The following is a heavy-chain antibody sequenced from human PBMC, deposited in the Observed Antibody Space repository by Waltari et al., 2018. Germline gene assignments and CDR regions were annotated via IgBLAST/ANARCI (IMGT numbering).Heavy chain of an antibody. CDR1: TFSSYA. J-gene: IGHJ3*02. D-gene: IGHD1-26*01. V-gene: IGHV1-69*01. CDR2: IIPIFGTA. CDR3: VLSGSYPYVDAFDI. Sequence: TFSSYAISWVRQAPGQGLEWMGGIIPIFGTANYAQKFQGRVTITADESTSTAYMELSSLRSEDTAVYYAVLSGSYPYVDAFDIWGQGTMVTVSS.